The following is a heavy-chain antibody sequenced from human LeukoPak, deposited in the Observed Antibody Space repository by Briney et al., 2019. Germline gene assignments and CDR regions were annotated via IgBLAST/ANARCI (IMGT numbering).Heavy chain of an antibody. V-gene: IGHV4-59*11. CDR1: GGSISSHY. J-gene: IGHJ4*02. CDR2: IYYSGST. Sequence: SETLSLTCTVSGGSISSHYWSWIRQPPGKGLKWIGFIYYSGSTNNNPSLKSRVTISFDTSKNQFSLKLSSVTAADTAVYYCARYYYDSSGYYIDGHFDYWGQGTLVTVSS. D-gene: IGHD3-22*01. CDR3: ARYYYDSSGYYIDGHFDY.